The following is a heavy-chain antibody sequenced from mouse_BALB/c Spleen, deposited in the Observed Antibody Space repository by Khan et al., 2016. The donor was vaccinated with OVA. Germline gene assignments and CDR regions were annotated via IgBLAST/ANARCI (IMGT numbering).Heavy chain of an antibody. D-gene: IGHD2-1*01. CDR2: ISSDGDYT. V-gene: IGHV5-9-3*01. CDR3: ARSPYGNFAY. J-gene: IGHJ3*01. CDR1: GFTFSTYA. Sequence: EVELVESGGALVKPGGSLKLSCAASGFTFSTYAMSWVRQTPEKRLEWVATISSDGDYTYYPDNVTGRFPISRDNAKNTLYLQMSSLRSEDTAMYYCARSPYGNFAYWGQGTLVTVSA.